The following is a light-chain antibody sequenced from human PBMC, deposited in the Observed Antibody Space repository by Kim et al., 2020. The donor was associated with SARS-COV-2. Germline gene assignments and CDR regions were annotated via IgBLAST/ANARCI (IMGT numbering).Light chain of an antibody. J-gene: IGKJ4*01. V-gene: IGKV3D-15*01. CDR2: DAS. Sequence: PGERATLSCTASQSVRISLAWYQQKPGQAPRLLIYDASIRATGVPARFTGSGSGTEFTLTISSLQSEDFAMYFCQQYYTWSALTFGGGTKVDIK. CDR1: QSVRIS. CDR3: QQYYTWSALT.